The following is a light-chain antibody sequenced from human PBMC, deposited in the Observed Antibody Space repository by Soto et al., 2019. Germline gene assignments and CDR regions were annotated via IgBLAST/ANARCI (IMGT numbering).Light chain of an antibody. CDR1: QSVSSSY. CDR2: GAS. Sequence: EIVLTQSPGTLSLSPGERATLSGLASQSVSSSYLAWYQQKPGQAPRLLIYGASSRATGIPDRFSGSGSVKDFTLTISRLDPEDFAVYSCQKYRKSLYTFGQGTKLAIK. J-gene: IGKJ2*01. CDR3: QKYRKSLYT. V-gene: IGKV3-20*01.